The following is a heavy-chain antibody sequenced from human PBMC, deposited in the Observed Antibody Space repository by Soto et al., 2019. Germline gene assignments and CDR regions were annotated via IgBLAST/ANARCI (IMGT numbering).Heavy chain of an antibody. CDR1: GFTFISYA. J-gene: IGHJ4*02. V-gene: IGHV3-23*01. CDR2: ISGSGGST. Sequence: GWSLRLSCASSGFTFISYAMSWVRQAPGKGLEWVSAISGSGGSTYYADSVKGRFTISRDNSKNTLYLQMNSLRAEDTAVYYCAKDWGYCSSTSCYTLTNFDYWGQGTLVTVSS. D-gene: IGHD2-2*02. CDR3: AKDWGYCSSTSCYTLTNFDY.